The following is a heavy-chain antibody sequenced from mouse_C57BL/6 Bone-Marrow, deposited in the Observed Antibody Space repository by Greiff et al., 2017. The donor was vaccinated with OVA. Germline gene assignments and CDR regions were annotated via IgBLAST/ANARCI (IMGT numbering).Heavy chain of an antibody. V-gene: IGHV2-4*01. J-gene: IGHJ4*01. CDR2: IWSGGST. CDR3: AKDITTVVAYYAMDY. Sequence: QVQLQQSGPGLVQPSQSLSITCTVSGFSLTSYGVHWVRQPPGKGLEWLGVIWSGGSTDYNAAFISRLSISKDNSKSQVFFNMNSLQADDTAIYYCAKDITTVVAYYAMDYWGQGTSVTVSS. CDR1: GFSLTSYG. D-gene: IGHD1-1*01.